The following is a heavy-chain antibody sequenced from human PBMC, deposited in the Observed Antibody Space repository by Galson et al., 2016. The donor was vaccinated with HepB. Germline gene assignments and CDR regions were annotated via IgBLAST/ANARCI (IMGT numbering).Heavy chain of an antibody. D-gene: IGHD3-3*01. J-gene: IGHJ5*02. CDR3: ARSSFGVSNP. Sequence: SGYPYISYGINWVRQAPGQGLEWMGWMSASNGNTDYAQKFHGRVTMTTDTSTNTAYMELRSLRSDDTAMYYCARSSFGVSNPWGQGTLVTVSS. V-gene: IGHV1-18*01. CDR2: MSASNGNT. CDR1: GYPYISYG.